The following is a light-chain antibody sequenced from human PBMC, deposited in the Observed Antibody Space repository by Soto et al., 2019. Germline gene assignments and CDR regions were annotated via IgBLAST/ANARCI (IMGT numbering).Light chain of an antibody. CDR2: KAS. CDR1: QTISSW. J-gene: IGKJ1*01. CDR3: HQYNSYSRA. V-gene: IGKV1-5*03. Sequence: DIQKTQSPSTLSGSVGDRVTITCRASQTISSWLAWYQQKPGKAPKLLIYKASTLKSGVPSRFSGSGSGTEFTLTISSLQPDDFATYYCHQYNSYSRAFGQGTKVDIK.